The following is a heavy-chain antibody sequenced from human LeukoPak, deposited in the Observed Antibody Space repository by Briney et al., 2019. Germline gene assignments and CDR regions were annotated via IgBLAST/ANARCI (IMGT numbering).Heavy chain of an antibody. V-gene: IGHV5-10-1*01. CDR2: IDPSDSYT. D-gene: IGHD1-7*01. Sequence: GESLKISCKGSGYSFTSYWISWVRQMPGKGLEWMGRIDPSDSYTKYSPSFQGHVTISGDESISTAYLQWSSLKASDTAMYYCARTGTSTGFDYWGQGTLVTVSS. CDR1: GYSFTSYW. J-gene: IGHJ4*02. CDR3: ARTGTSTGFDY.